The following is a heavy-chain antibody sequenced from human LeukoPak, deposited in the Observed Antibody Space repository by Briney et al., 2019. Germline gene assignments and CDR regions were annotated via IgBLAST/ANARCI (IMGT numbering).Heavy chain of an antibody. CDR3: AIDQSYFTAWYDPSDYMDV. D-gene: IGHD1-1*01. Sequence: SETLSLTCAVSGYSISSGYSCGWIRQPPGKGLEWIGHIHHSGTTYYSPSLKSRVTISVDTSKNHFSLNLSSVTAADTAIYYCAIDQSYFTAWYDPSDYMDVWGKGTTVTVSS. CDR2: IHHSGTT. V-gene: IGHV4-38-2*02. J-gene: IGHJ6*03. CDR1: GYSISSGYS.